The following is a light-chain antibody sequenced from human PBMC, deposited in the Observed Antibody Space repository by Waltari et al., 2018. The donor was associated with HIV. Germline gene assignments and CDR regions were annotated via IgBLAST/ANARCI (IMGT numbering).Light chain of an antibody. CDR1: SLRKYY. V-gene: IGLV3-19*01. Sequence: SSELPQDPAVSVALGQTVKIACLGDSLRKYYVSWYRLRPGQAPQLLPYGQNSRPSGIPDRFSASRSGNRAFLTITGARAEEEADYYCACGDRSGDYILFGGGTSLTGL. CDR2: GQN. CDR3: ACGDRSGDYIL. J-gene: IGLJ2*01.